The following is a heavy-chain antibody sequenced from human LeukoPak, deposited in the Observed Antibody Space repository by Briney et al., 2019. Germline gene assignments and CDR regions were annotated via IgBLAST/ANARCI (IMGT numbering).Heavy chain of an antibody. CDR2: ISAYNGNT. J-gene: IGHJ3*02. CDR1: GYTFTSYG. D-gene: IGHD4-23*01. Sequence: ASVKVSCKASGYTFTSYGISWVRQAPGQGLEWMGWISAYNGNTNYAQKLQGRVTMTTDTSTSAAYMELRSLRSDDTAVYYCARDMEVVTHDAFDIWGQGTMVTVSS. V-gene: IGHV1-18*01. CDR3: ARDMEVVTHDAFDI.